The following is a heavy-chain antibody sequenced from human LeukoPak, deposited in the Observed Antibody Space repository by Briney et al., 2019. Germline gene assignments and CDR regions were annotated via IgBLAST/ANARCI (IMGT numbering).Heavy chain of an antibody. CDR1: GGSFSGYY. J-gene: IGHJ4*02. CDR2: INHSGST. Sequence: SETLSLTCAVYGGSFSGYYWSWIRQPPGKGLEWIGEINHSGSTNYNPSLKSRVTISVDTSKNQFSLKLSSVTAADTAVYYCAIPPPNWNYGLGYWGQGTLVTVSS. V-gene: IGHV4-34*01. D-gene: IGHD1-7*01. CDR3: AIPPPNWNYGLGY.